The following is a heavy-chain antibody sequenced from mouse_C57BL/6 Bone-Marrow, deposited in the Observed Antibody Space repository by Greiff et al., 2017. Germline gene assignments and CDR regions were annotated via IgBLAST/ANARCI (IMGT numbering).Heavy chain of an antibody. Sequence: DVQLQESVAELVRPGASVKLSCTASGFNIKNYYMHWVKQRPEQGLEWIGRIDPANGNTKYAQKFQGKATITADKSSNTAYLQLSSLTSEDTAIYYCAPITTVVARGYWGQGTTLTVSS. CDR2: IDPANGNT. J-gene: IGHJ2*01. CDR3: APITTVVARGY. V-gene: IGHV14-3*01. CDR1: GFNIKNYY. D-gene: IGHD1-1*01.